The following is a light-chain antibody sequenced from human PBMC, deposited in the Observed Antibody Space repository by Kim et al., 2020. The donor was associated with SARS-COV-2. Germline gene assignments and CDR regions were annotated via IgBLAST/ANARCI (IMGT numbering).Light chain of an antibody. V-gene: IGKV3-20*01. CDR2: GAS. Sequence: SPGESATRHSRASQSFSSNYLAWYQQKPFQAPRLLIYGASSRDTGIPARFSGSGSETDFTLTITRLEPEDIAVYYCQQYSSSPATFGQGTKVDIK. CDR3: QQYSSSPAT. J-gene: IGKJ1*01. CDR1: QSFSSNY.